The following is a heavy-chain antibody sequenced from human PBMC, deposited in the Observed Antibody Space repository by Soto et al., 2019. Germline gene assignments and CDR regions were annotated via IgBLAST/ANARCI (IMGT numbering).Heavy chain of an antibody. CDR3: ARGGTMVRGVNGY. V-gene: IGHV3-21*01. CDR2: ISSSSSYI. Sequence: EVQLVESGGGLVKPGGSLRLSCAASGFTFSSYSMNWVRQAPGKGLEWVSSISSSSSYIYYADSVKGRFTISRDNAKNSLYRQMTSLRAEDTAVYYCARGGTMVRGVNGYWGQGTLVTVSS. D-gene: IGHD3-10*01. J-gene: IGHJ4*02. CDR1: GFTFSSYS.